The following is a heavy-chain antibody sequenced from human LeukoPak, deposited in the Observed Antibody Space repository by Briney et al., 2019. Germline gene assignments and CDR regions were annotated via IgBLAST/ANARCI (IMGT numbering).Heavy chain of an antibody. Sequence: GGSLRLSCAASGFTFSSYAMSWVRQAPGKGLEWVAAISGSGGSTYYADSVKGRFTISRDNSKNTLYLQMNSLRAEDTAVYYCATDRGYYYDSSGSDAFDIWGQGTMVTVSS. CDR3: ATDRGYYYDSSGSDAFDI. CDR2: ISGSGGST. D-gene: IGHD3-22*01. V-gene: IGHV3-23*01. J-gene: IGHJ3*02. CDR1: GFTFSSYA.